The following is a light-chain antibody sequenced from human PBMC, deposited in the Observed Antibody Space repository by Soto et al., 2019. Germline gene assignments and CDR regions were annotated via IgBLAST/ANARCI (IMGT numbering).Light chain of an antibody. Sequence: DIQMTQSPSTLSASVGDRVTITCRASQSISSWLAWYQQKPGKAPKLLNYDASSLESGVPSRFSGSGSGTEFTLTSSSLQPDDFVTYYCQQYNSYAGTFGQGTKVEIK. CDR2: DAS. CDR1: QSISSW. CDR3: QQYNSYAGT. V-gene: IGKV1-5*01. J-gene: IGKJ1*01.